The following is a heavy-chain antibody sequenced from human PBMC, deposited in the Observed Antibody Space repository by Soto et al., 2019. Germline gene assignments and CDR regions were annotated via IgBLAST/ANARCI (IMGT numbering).Heavy chain of an antibody. J-gene: IGHJ4*02. V-gene: IGHV4-34*01. Sequence: PSETLSLTCAVYGGSFSGYYWSWIRQPPEKGLEWIGEINHSGSTNYNTSLKGRVTISVDTSKNQFSLKLSSVTAADTAVYYCARVGGRPNPGFDYWGQGTLVTVSS. D-gene: IGHD1-26*01. CDR2: INHSGST. CDR3: ARVGGRPNPGFDY. CDR1: GGSFSGYY.